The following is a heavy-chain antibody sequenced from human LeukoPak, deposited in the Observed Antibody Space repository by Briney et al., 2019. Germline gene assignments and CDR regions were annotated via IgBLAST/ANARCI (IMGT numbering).Heavy chain of an antibody. CDR1: GFTFSSYA. D-gene: IGHD6-19*01. V-gene: IGHV3-48*04. Sequence: GGSLRLSCAASGFTFSSYAMNWVRQAPGKGLEWVSYISSSGSTIYYADSVKGRFTISRDNAKNSLYLQMNSLRAEDTAMYYGAKVGGGDGSGWSTTDYWGQGTLVTISS. J-gene: IGHJ4*02. CDR2: ISSSGSTI. CDR3: AKVGGGDGSGWSTTDY.